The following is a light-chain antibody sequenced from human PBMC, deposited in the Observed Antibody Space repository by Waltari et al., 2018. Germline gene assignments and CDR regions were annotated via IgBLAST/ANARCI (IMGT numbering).Light chain of an antibody. CDR3: QVWDRSTDHRV. V-gene: IGLV3-21*04. Sequence: SYVLTQPPSVSEAPGQTARITCGGNSIGSKSGHGYQQKPGQAPVVVMFYDNYRPAGVPERFAGSNSGNTATLTIGRVEAGDEADYYCQVWDRSTDHRVFGGGTRLTVL. J-gene: IGLJ3*02. CDR2: YDN. CDR1: SIGSKS.